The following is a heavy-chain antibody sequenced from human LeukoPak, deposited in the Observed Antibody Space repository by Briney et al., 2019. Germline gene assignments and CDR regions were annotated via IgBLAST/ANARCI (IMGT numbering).Heavy chain of an antibody. V-gene: IGHV1-46*01. J-gene: IGHJ4*02. CDR3: ARDRSPSARYLNY. CDR1: RYTFTSYY. D-gene: IGHD2-15*01. Sequence: ASVKVSCKTSRYTFTSYYMNWVRQAPGQGLEWMGTINPSGGSTSYAQKFQGRVTMTRDTSTSTVYMELNSLTSEDTALYYCARDRSPSARYLNYWGQGTLVTVSS. CDR2: INPSGGST.